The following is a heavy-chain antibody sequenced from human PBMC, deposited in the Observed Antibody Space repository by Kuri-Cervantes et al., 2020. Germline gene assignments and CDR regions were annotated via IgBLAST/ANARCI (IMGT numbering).Heavy chain of an antibody. D-gene: IGHD3-3*01. CDR1: GYTFTSYP. Sequence: ASVKVSCKASGYTFTSYPISWVRQAPGQGLEWMGWISTYNDNTHYAQKLQGRVTMTTDTSTSTAYMELRSLRSDDTAVYYCARGPYYDFWSGYWGGAFDIWGQGTMVTISS. CDR3: ARGPYYDFWSGYWGGAFDI. J-gene: IGHJ3*02. V-gene: IGHV1-18*01. CDR2: ISTYNDNT.